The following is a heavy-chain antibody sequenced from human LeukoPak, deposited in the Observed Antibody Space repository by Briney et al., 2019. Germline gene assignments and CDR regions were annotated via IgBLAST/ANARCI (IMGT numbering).Heavy chain of an antibody. J-gene: IGHJ6*03. CDR2: IKQDGSEK. CDR1: GFTFNSYW. Sequence: GGSLRLSCAASGFTFNSYWMSWVRQAPGKGLEWVANIKQDGSEKYYVDSVKGRFTISRDNAKNSLYLQMNSLRAEDTAVYYCASHPGYYYYYMDVWGKGTTVTVSS. V-gene: IGHV3-7*01. CDR3: ASHPGYYYYYMDV.